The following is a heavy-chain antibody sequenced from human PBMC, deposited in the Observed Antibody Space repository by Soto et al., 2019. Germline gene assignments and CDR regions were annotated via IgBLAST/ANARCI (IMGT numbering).Heavy chain of an antibody. J-gene: IGHJ4*02. CDR1: GDSMRGYHFY. CDR3: AYGSSSAWIDY. CDR2: AYFSGGNT. V-gene: IGHV4-39*01. Sequence: SETLSLTCSVSGDSMRGYHFYWGWIRQAPGKGLEWIGSAYFSGGNTYYSPSLKSRVSISVDTSKNEFSLRLTSLTAADTAAYFCAYGSSSAWIDYWGQGTLVTVSS. D-gene: IGHD6-25*01.